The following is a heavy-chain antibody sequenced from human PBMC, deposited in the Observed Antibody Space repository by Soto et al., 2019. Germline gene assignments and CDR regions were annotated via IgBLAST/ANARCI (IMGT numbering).Heavy chain of an antibody. J-gene: IGHJ6*02. CDR1: GGSMRSSSYY. Sequence: WETRSLTCTVSGGSMRSSSYYWGWIRQPPGKGLEWIGSIYYSGSTYYNPSLKSRVTISVDTSKKQFSLKLSSVIAADTAVYYCARRGTCSGSPSCGMDVWGQGTTVTVSS. D-gene: IGHD3-10*02. CDR2: IYYSGST. CDR3: ARRGTCSGSPSCGMDV. V-gene: IGHV4-39*01.